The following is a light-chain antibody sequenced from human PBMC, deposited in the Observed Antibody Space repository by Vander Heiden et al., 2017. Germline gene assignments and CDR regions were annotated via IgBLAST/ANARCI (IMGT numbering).Light chain of an antibody. CDR1: SSNIGNNY. J-gene: IGLJ3*02. Sequence: QSVLTPPPSVSEAPGKKVTISCSGSSSNIGNNYVSWYQHLPGTAPKLLIYDNDKRPSGIPDRFSGSKSGTSATLGITGLQIGDEADYYCATWDNSMSAGVFGGGTKLTVL. CDR2: DND. V-gene: IGLV1-51*01. CDR3: ATWDNSMSAGV.